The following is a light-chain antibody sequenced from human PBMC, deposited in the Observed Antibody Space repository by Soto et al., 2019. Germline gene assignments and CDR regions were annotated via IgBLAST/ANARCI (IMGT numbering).Light chain of an antibody. V-gene: IGKV3-20*01. J-gene: IGKJ1*01. CDR3: QDYHNSPRR. CDR1: QSVTSRY. Sequence: EIVLTQSPGTLSLSPGERATLSCRASQSVTSRYLAWYQQKPGQAPRLLIYGAFNRAAGIPDRFSGSGSGTDFTLTISRLELEYLSMYYYQDYHNSPRRFGQGTKVDIK. CDR2: GAF.